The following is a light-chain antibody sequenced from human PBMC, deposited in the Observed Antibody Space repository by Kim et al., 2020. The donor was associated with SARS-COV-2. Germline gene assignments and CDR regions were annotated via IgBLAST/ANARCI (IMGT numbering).Light chain of an antibody. CDR3: QQYKNGPPIT. Sequence: EIVMTQSPATLSVSPGERVTLSCRASQSINTALAWYQQKPGQTPRLLIFHAATRAPGIPGMFSGSGSGTEFTLTISSLQSEVFAVYYCQQYKNGPPITFGEGTRLEIK. CDR2: HAA. CDR1: QSINTA. V-gene: IGKV3-15*01. J-gene: IGKJ5*01.